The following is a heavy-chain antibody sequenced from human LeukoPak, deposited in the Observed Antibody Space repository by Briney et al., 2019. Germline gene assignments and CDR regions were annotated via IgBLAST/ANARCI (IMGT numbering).Heavy chain of an antibody. D-gene: IGHD2-2*03. J-gene: IGHJ4*02. V-gene: IGHV1-2*02. CDR2: INPNSGGT. Sequence: ASVKVSCKASGYTFTGYYMHWVRQAPGQGLEWMGWINPNSGGTNYAQKFQGRVTITADKSTSTAYMELSSLRSEDTAVYYCASSPPFGYCSSTSCYGGGDYWGQGTLVTVSS. CDR3: ASSPPFGYCSSTSCYGGGDY. CDR1: GYTFTGYY.